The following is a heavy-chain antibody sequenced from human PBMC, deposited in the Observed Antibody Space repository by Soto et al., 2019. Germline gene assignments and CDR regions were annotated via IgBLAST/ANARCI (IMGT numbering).Heavy chain of an antibody. D-gene: IGHD1-26*01. CDR3: ARDGTPWEYGTVGYFDY. CDR2: IYHSGST. J-gene: IGHJ4*02. CDR1: GGSISSSNW. V-gene: IGHV4-4*02. Sequence: QVQLQESGPGLVKPSGTLSLTCAVSGGSISSSNWWSWVRQPPGKGLEWIGEIYHSGSTNYNPSPKSRVTISVDKSKNQFSLKLSSVTAADTAVYYCARDGTPWEYGTVGYFDYWGQGTLVTVSS.